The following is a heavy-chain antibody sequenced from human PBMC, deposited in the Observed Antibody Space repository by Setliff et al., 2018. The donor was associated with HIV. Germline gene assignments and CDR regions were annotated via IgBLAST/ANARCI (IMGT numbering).Heavy chain of an antibody. CDR1: GYTFTRYA. J-gene: IGHJ4*02. D-gene: IGHD5-12*01. Sequence: ASVKVSCKASGYTFTRYALNWVRQAPGQGLEWMGWSNTNTGDPTYAQGLTGLFVFSLDTSVSTSYLQISRLKAEDTAVYYCARTGPSRDGYNLVIDYWGQGTLVTVSS. CDR3: ARTGPSRDGYNLVIDY. V-gene: IGHV7-4-1*02. CDR2: SNTNTGDP.